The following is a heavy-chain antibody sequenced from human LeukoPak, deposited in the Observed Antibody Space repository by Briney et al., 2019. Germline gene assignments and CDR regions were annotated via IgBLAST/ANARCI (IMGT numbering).Heavy chain of an antibody. V-gene: IGHV3-30*18. Sequence: GGSLRLSCAASGFTFSSYGMPWVRQAPGKGLEWVAVISYDGSNKYYADSVKGRFTISRDNSKNTLYLQMNSLRAEDTAVYYCAKIGLITVTTLSMDVWGQGTTVTVSS. CDR2: ISYDGSNK. CDR3: AKIGLITVTTLSMDV. D-gene: IGHD4-17*01. J-gene: IGHJ6*02. CDR1: GFTFSSYG.